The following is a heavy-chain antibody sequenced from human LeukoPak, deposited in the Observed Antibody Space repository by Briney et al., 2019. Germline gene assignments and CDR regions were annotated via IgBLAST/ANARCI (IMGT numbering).Heavy chain of an antibody. CDR1: GGSISSYY. D-gene: IGHD6-19*01. CDR2: IYYSGST. Sequence: SETLSLTCTVSGGSISSYYWSWIRQPPGKGLEWIGYIYYSGSTNYNPSLKSRVTMSVDTSKNQFSLKVSSVTAADTAVYYCAGERMSGSDWYIPYWGQGTLVTVSS. CDR3: AGERMSGSDWYIPY. J-gene: IGHJ4*02. V-gene: IGHV4-59*01.